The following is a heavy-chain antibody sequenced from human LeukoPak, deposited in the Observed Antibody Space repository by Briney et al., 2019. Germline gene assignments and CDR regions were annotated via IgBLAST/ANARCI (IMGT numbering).Heavy chain of an antibody. J-gene: IGHJ4*02. Sequence: GGSLRLSCTASGFTFGDYAMSWFRQAPGKGLEWVGFIRSKAYGGTTEYAASVKGRFTISRDDSKSIAYLQMNSLKTEDTAVYYCTRVRWELPVLGDYWGQGTLVTVSS. D-gene: IGHD1-26*01. CDR1: GFTFGDYA. CDR2: IRSKAYGGTT. CDR3: TRVRWELPVLGDY. V-gene: IGHV3-49*03.